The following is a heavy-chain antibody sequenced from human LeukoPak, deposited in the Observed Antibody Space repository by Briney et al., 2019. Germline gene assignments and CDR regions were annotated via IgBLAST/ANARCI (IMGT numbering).Heavy chain of an antibody. D-gene: IGHD3-10*01. Sequence: TGGSLRLSCAACGFTFSNAWMSWVRQAPGKGLEWVGRIKSKTDGGTTDYAAPVKGRFTISRDDSKNTLYLQMNSLKTEDTAVYYCTTGASLWFGELYYFDYWGQGTLVTVSS. J-gene: IGHJ4*02. CDR2: IKSKTDGGTT. CDR3: TTGASLWFGELYYFDY. V-gene: IGHV3-15*01. CDR1: GFTFSNAW.